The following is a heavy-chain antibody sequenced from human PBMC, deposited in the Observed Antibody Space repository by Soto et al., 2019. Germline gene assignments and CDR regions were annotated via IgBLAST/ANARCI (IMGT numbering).Heavy chain of an antibody. D-gene: IGHD3-10*01. CDR2: IYYSGRT. CDR1: GGSISSYY. Sequence: SETLSLTCTVSGGSISSYYWSWIRQPPGKGLEWIGNIYYSGRTNYNPSLKSGVTISVATSKTQFSLKLSSVTAADTAVYYCARELRFGEDYYGMDVWGQGTTVTVSS. V-gene: IGHV4-59*01. J-gene: IGHJ6*02. CDR3: ARELRFGEDYYGMDV.